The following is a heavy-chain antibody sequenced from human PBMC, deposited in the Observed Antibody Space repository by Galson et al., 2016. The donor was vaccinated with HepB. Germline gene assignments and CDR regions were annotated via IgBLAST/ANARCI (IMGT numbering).Heavy chain of an antibody. J-gene: IGHJ4*02. CDR2: ISAYNCNT. CDR3: AREDDYIWGSYRTIDY. D-gene: IGHD3-16*02. Sequence: SVKVSCKASGYTFTSYGISWVRQAPGQGLEWMGWISAYNCNTNYAQKLQGRVTMTTDTSTSTAYMELRSLRSDDTAVYYCAREDDYIWGSYRTIDYWGQGTLVTVSS. V-gene: IGHV1-18*01. CDR1: GYTFTSYG.